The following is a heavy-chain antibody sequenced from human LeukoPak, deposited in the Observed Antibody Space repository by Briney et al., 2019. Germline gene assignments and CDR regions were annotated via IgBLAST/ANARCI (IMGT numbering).Heavy chain of an antibody. CDR1: GGSISSSSYY. CDR3: ARDRAAGIGTFVY. D-gene: IGHD6-13*01. V-gene: IGHV4-61*01. Sequence: SETLSLTCTVSGGSISSSSYYWGWIRQPPGKGLEWIGYIYYSGSTNYNPSLKSRVTISVDTSKNQFSLKLSSVTAADTAVYYCARDRAAGIGTFVYWGQGTLVTVSS. CDR2: IYYSGST. J-gene: IGHJ4*02.